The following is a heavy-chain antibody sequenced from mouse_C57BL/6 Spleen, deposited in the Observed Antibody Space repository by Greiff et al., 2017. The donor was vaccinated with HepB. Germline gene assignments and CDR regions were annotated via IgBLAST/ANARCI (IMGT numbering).Heavy chain of an antibody. V-gene: IGHV1-55*01. Sequence: QVQLQQPGAELVKPGASVKMSCKASGYTFTSYWLTWVKQRPGQGLEWIGDIYPGSGSTNYNEKFKSKATLTVDTSSSTAYMQLSSLTSEDSAVYYCARVTTVVATDYYAMDYWGQGTSVTVSS. J-gene: IGHJ4*01. CDR1: GYTFTSYW. CDR3: ARVTTVVATDYYAMDY. CDR2: IYPGSGST. D-gene: IGHD1-1*01.